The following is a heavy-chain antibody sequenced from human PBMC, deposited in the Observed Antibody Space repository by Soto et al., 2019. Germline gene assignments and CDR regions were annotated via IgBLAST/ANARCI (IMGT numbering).Heavy chain of an antibody. J-gene: IGHJ4*02. V-gene: IGHV1-8*01. CDR3: ARGGISARKSFDY. Sequence: ASVQVSCTASGSTFTSYDLHWVRHATGQGLEWMGWMNPNNGYTGYAQRFQGRVTMTTNTSIRAVYMELSSLTSEDAAVYYCARGGISARKSFDYWGQGTPVTVSS. CDR2: MNPNNGYT. D-gene: IGHD6-6*01. CDR1: GSTFTSYD.